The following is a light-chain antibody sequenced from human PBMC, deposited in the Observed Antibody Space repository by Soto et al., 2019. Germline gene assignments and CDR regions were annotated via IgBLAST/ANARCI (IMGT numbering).Light chain of an antibody. CDR3: QQYGSSPIT. CDR2: RAS. CDR1: QSVRDN. J-gene: IGKJ5*01. V-gene: IGKV3-15*01. Sequence: EILLTQSPATLAVSPGEGATLCCRASQSVRDNLAWYQQKPGQAPRLLIYRASTRATGVPARFSGSGSGTEFTLTINRLEPEDFAVYYCQQYGSSPITFGQGTRLEIK.